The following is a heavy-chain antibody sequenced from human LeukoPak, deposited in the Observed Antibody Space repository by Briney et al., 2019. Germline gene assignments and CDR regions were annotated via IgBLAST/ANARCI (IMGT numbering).Heavy chain of an antibody. CDR1: GGSISSYY. CDR3: ARDGYSGNDGL. CDR2: IYHSGST. D-gene: IGHD5-12*01. V-gene: IGHV4-59*01. Sequence: PSETLSLTCTVSGGSISSYYWSWIRQPPGKGLEWIGYIYHSGSTKYNPSLKSRVTISVDTSKSQFSLKLSPVTAADTAVYYCARDGYSGNDGLWGQGTLVTVSS. J-gene: IGHJ4*02.